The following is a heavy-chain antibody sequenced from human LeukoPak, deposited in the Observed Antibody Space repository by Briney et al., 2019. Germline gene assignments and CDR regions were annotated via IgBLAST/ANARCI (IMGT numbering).Heavy chain of an antibody. Sequence: ASVKVSCKASGYTFTGYYMHWVRQAPGQGLEWMGWINPNSGGTNYAQKFQGRVTMTRDTSISTAYMELSRLRSDDTAVYYRAREYCSSTSCYGFWNVWGKGTTVTVSS. D-gene: IGHD2-2*01. CDR1: GYTFTGYY. CDR3: AREYCSSTSCYGFWNV. V-gene: IGHV1-2*02. CDR2: INPNSGGT. J-gene: IGHJ6*04.